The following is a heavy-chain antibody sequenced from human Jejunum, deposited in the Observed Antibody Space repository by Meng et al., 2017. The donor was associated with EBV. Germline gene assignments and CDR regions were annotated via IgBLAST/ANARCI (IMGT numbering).Heavy chain of an antibody. Sequence: QVQLQESGPGLVKSSETLSLTCTVAGGSVSTGSYYWSWIRQPPGKGLEWIGYFYYSASPKYNPSLKSRATISADMSKNQFSLKLRSVTSADTAVYYCARGRGVTDYYDSSGRPFDYWGQGPRVTVDS. CDR2: FYYSASP. CDR3: ARGRGVTDYYDSSGRPFDY. D-gene: IGHD3-22*01. J-gene: IGHJ4*02. V-gene: IGHV4-61*01. CDR1: GGSVSTGSYY.